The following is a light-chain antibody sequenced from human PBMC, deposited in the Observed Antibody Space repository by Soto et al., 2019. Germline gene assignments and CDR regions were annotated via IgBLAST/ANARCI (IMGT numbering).Light chain of an antibody. CDR2: AAS. J-gene: IGKJ4*01. CDR1: QGISND. CDR3: KRLT. Sequence: IQLTQSPSFLSASVGDRVTITCRANQGISNDLACYQQKPGKAPKLLIYAASTLKSGVPSIFSGSGSGTEFPLTIRSLQPEDFATYYCKRLTFGGGTKVQIK. V-gene: IGKV1-9*01.